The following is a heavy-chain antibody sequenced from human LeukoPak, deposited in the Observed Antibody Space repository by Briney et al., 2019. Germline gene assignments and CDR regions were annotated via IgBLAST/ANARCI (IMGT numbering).Heavy chain of an antibody. CDR2: ISPNGDDS. CDR1: EHTFSGYY. D-gene: IGHD6-6*01. CDR3: ARGKKIIARPNYFFFMNV. V-gene: IGHV1-2*02. Sequence: GASVKVSCKASEHTFSGYYIQWVRQAPGQGLEWLGWISPNGDDSDYAQKFQGRVTMTRDTSISTAYMELRTLRSDDTAVYYRARGKKIIARPNYFFFMNVWGKGTTVTVSS. J-gene: IGHJ6*03.